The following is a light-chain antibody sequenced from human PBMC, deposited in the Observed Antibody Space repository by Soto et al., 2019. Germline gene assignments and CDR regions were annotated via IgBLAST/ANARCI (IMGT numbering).Light chain of an antibody. J-gene: IGKJ5*01. CDR3: QQYHHWPPIT. CDR2: DTS. CDR1: QSVSIK. Sequence: EIVMTKSTATLSVSLGERATLSCRASQSVSIKLAWYHQKPGQAPRLLIYDTSTRATGIPARFSGSGSGTEFTLTISSLQSEDFAVYYCQQYHHWPPITFGQGTRLEI. V-gene: IGKV3-15*01.